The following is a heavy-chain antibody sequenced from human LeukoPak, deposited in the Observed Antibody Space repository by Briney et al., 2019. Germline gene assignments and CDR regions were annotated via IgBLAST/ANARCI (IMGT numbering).Heavy chain of an antibody. CDR2: IYYSGST. CDR3: ARDHRCSGGSCYQGWFDP. Sequence: SETLSLTCTVSGGSISSSSYYWGWIRQPPGKGLEWIGSIYYSGSTNYNPSLKSRVTISVDTSKNQFSLKLSSVTAADTAVYYCARDHRCSGGSCYQGWFDPWGQGTLVTVSS. J-gene: IGHJ5*02. D-gene: IGHD2-15*01. V-gene: IGHV4-39*07. CDR1: GGSISSSSYY.